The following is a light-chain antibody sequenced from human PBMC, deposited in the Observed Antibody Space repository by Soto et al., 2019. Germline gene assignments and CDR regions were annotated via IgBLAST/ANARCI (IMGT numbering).Light chain of an antibody. V-gene: IGKV1-12*01. CDR1: QDIITW. J-gene: IGKJ5*01. CDR2: TAS. Sequence: DIQMTYSPSSVTASGGDIVTITCRASQDIITWLAWYQQKPGKAPNLLIYTASNLQSGVPSRFSGSGSGTHFTLTISSLQPEDFGTYYCQQTDSFPITFGQVTRLENK. CDR3: QQTDSFPIT.